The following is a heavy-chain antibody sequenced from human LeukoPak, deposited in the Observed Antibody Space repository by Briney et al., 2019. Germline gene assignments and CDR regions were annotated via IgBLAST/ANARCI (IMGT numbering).Heavy chain of an antibody. V-gene: IGHV3-21*01. CDR3: ARVCRGICDNWFDP. Sequence: GGSLRLSCAASGFTFSSYSMNWVRQAPGKGLEWVSSISTSSSYIYYADSVKGRFTITRDNAKNSLYLQMNSLRAEDTAVYYCARVCRGICDNWFDPWGQGTLVTVSS. CDR2: ISTSSSYI. D-gene: IGHD1-14*01. CDR1: GFTFSSYS. J-gene: IGHJ5*02.